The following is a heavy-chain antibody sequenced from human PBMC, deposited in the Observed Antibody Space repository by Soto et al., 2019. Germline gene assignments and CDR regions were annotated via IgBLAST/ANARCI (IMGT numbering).Heavy chain of an antibody. CDR3: ARGPKNLGGSFYYGMDV. V-gene: IGHV4-31*03. CDR2: IYYSGTT. Sequence: SETLSLTCTVSGGSIRSDGFYWTWVRHLPGKGLEWVGFIYYSGTTYYNPSLKSRITISMDSSQNHFSLRLYSVTAADMAVYYCARGPKNLGGSFYYGMDVWGPGTTVTVSS. J-gene: IGHJ6*02. CDR1: GGSIRSDGFY.